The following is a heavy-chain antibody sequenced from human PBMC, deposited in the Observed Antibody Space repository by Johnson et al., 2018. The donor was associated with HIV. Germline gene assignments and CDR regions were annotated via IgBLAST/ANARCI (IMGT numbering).Heavy chain of an antibody. CDR1: GFTVSRSY. D-gene: IGHD3-3*01. J-gene: IGHJ3*01. CDR2: IYSGGST. CDR3: ARDRKYNFWSGYDT. Sequence: VQLVESGGGLVQPGGSLRFSCAGSGFTVSRSYMSWVRQAPGKGLEWVSVIYSGGSTYYADSVKGRCTISRDNAEDSLYLQMDSLRAEDTALYYCARDRKYNFWSGYDTWGQGTMVSVSS. V-gene: IGHV3-53*01.